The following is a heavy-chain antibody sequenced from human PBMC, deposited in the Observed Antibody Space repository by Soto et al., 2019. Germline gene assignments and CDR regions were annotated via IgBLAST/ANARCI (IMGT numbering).Heavy chain of an antibody. CDR3: ARDHSPPYRGGDCYLHYFDS. CDR2: ISAYNGNT. Sequence: QVQLVQSGAEVKKPGASVKVSCKASGYTFTSFGISWVRQAPGQGLEWMGWISAYNGNTNYAQKLQGRVTMTTDTSTSTAYMELRSLRSDDTAVYYCARDHSPPYRGGDCYLHYFDSWGQGTLVTVSS. D-gene: IGHD2-21*02. J-gene: IGHJ4*02. V-gene: IGHV1-18*01. CDR1: GYTFTSFG.